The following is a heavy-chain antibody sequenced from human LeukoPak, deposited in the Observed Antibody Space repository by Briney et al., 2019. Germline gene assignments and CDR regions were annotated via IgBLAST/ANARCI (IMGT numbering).Heavy chain of an antibody. Sequence: GGSLRLSCAASGFTVSSNYMSWVRQAPGKGLEWVSVIYSGGSTYYADSVKGRFTISRDNSKNTLYHQMNSLRAEDTAVYYCATAVYYYYGMDVWGQGTTVTVSS. CDR2: IYSGGST. CDR1: GFTVSSNY. J-gene: IGHJ6*02. V-gene: IGHV3-53*01. CDR3: ATAVYYYYGMDV.